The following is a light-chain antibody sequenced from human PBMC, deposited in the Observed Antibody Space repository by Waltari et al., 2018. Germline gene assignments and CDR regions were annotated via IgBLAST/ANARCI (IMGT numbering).Light chain of an antibody. Sequence: DIVMTQSPDSLAVSLGERATINCKSSQSVLYSSNNRNYLTWYQQKPGQPHKLLIYWAPIRESGGPDRFSGSGSGTDFTLTISSLQAEDVAVYYCQQYYTTPLTFGGGTKVEIK. V-gene: IGKV4-1*01. CDR3: QQYYTTPLT. CDR1: QSVLYSSNNRNY. CDR2: WAP. J-gene: IGKJ4*01.